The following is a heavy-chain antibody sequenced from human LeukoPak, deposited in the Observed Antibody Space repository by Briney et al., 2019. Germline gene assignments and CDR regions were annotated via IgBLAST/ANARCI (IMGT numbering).Heavy chain of an antibody. D-gene: IGHD3-10*01. J-gene: IGHJ3*02. V-gene: IGHV3-11*01. Sequence: GGSLRLSCAASGFTFSDYYMSWIRQAPGKGLEWVSYISSSGSTIYYADSVKGRFTISRDNAKNSLYLQMNSLIAEDTAVYYCAIGTYGSASRRAFDIWGQGTMVTVSS. CDR2: ISSSGSTI. CDR3: AIGTYGSASRRAFDI. CDR1: GFTFSDYY.